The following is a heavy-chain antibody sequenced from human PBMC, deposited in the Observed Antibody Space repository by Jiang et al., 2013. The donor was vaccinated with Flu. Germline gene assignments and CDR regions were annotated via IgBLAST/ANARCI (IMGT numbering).Heavy chain of an antibody. D-gene: IGHD3-22*01. J-gene: IGHJ4*02. Sequence: GAEVKKPGSSVKVSCKASGGTFSSYAISWVRQAPGQGLEWMGRIIPILGIANYAQKFQGRVTITADKSTSTAYMELSSLRSEDTAVYYCARDRYYDSSGYSSDGYFDYWGQGTLVTVSS. CDR3: ARDRYYDSSGYSSDGYFDY. V-gene: IGHV1-69*04. CDR2: IIPILGIA. CDR1: GGTFSSYA.